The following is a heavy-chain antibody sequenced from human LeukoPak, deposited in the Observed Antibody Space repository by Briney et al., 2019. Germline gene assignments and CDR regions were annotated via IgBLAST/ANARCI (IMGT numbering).Heavy chain of an antibody. J-gene: IGHJ4*02. CDR3: ARDLSHGAARYYFDY. CDR2: ISYDGSNK. CDR1: GFTVSSNY. D-gene: IGHD3-10*01. V-gene: IGHV3-30*03. Sequence: GGSLRLSCAASGFTVSSNYMSWVRQAPGKGLEWVAVISYDGSNKYYADSVKGRFTIPRDNSKNTLYLQMNSLRAEDTAVYYCARDLSHGAARYYFDYWGQGTLVTVSS.